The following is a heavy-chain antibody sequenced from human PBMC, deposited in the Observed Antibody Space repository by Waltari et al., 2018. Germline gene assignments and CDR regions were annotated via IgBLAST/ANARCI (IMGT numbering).Heavy chain of an antibody. CDR1: AASITSSTYY. CDR2: VYYSDAT. V-gene: IGHV4-39*01. D-gene: IGHD2-15*01. J-gene: IGHJ5*02. CDR3: VRHETVVGVVAARGFDP. Sequence: QLQESGPGLVTPSETLSLTCSLYAASITSSTYYWAWVRQAPGKGLQWIGSVYYSDATTYNPSFKSRIDISQDRSGTQFALRLTSLTAADTATYSGVRHETVVGVVAARGFDPWGQGLLVTVSS.